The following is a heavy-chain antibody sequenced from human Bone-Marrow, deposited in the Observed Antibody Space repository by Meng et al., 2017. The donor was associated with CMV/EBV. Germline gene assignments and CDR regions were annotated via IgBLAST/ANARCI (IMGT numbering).Heavy chain of an antibody. CDR3: ARSSRVVDVYYYYGMDV. CDR1: GFTFSSYW. V-gene: IGHV3-74*01. D-gene: IGHD2-15*01. J-gene: IGHJ6*02. CDR2: INSDGSST. Sequence: GESLKISCAASGFTFSSYWMHWVRQAPGKGLVWVSRINSDGSSTSYADSVKGRFTISRDNAKNTLYLQMNSLRAKDTAVYYCARSSRVVDVYYYYGMDVWGQGTTVTVSS.